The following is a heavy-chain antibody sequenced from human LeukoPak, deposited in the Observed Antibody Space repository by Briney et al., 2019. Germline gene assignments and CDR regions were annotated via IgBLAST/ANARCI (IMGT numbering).Heavy chain of an antibody. CDR1: GFTFDNYA. CDR3: ANDEGSDQHFYYMDV. J-gene: IGHJ6*03. Sequence: GGSLRLSCVVSGFTFDNYAMHWVRLPPPKGLERVWGIRWDSGGTGYVDSVKSRFTISRDNAKNSLYLQMKSLRAEDTALYYCANDEGSDQHFYYMDVWGKGTAVTVS. D-gene: IGHD3-3*02. CDR2: IRWDSGGT. V-gene: IGHV3-9*01.